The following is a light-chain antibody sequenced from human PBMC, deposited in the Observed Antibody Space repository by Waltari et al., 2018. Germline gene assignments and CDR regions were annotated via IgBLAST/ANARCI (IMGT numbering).Light chain of an antibody. CDR1: QSISSY. V-gene: IGKV1-39*01. CDR2: AAS. CDR3: QQSYSTPYT. J-gene: IGKJ2*01. Sequence: DIQMTQSPSSVSASLGDRFTITCRASQSISSYLNWYQQKPGKAPKLLIYAASSLQSGVPSMFSGSGSGTDFTLTISSLQPEDFATYYCQQSYSTPYTFGQGTKLEIK.